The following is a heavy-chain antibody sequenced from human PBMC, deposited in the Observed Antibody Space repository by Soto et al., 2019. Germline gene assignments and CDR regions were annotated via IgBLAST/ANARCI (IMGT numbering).Heavy chain of an antibody. J-gene: IGHJ5*02. Sequence: QVQLVQSGAEVKKPGSSVKVSCKASGGTFSSYTISWVRQAPGQGLEWMGRIIPILGIANYAQKFQGRVTITADKSTSTAYMELSSLRSEDTAVYYCARGTSQSVLPAAIVGSWFDPWGQGTLVTVSS. CDR2: IIPILGIA. CDR1: GGTFSSYT. D-gene: IGHD2-2*01. V-gene: IGHV1-69*02. CDR3: ARGTSQSVLPAAIVGSWFDP.